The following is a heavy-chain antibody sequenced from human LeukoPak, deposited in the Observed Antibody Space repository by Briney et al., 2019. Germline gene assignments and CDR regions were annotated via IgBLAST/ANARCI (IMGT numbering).Heavy chain of an antibody. CDR1: GGTFSSYA. CDR3: ASGYYDSSGYQYYFDY. V-gene: IGHV1-69*13. J-gene: IGHJ4*02. CDR2: IIPIFGTA. Sequence: GASVKVSCKASGGTFSSYAISWVRQAPGQGLEWMGGIIPIFGTANYAQKFQGRVTITADESTSTAYMELSSLRSEDTAVYYCASGYYDSSGYQYYFDYWGQGTLVTVSS. D-gene: IGHD3-22*01.